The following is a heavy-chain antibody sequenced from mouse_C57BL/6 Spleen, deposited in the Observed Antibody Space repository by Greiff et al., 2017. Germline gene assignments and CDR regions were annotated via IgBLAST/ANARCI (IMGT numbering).Heavy chain of an antibody. J-gene: IGHJ4*01. CDR1: GYTFTSYW. D-gene: IGHD3-3*01. CDR2: IDPSDSYT. CDR3: ARGGDGDAMDY. V-gene: IGHV1-50*01. Sequence: QVQLQQPGAELVKPGASVKLSCKASGYTFTSYWMQWVKQRPGQGLEWIGEIDPSDSYTNYNQKFKGKATLTVDTSSSTAYMQLSSLTSEDSAVYYGARGGDGDAMDYWGQGTSVTVSS.